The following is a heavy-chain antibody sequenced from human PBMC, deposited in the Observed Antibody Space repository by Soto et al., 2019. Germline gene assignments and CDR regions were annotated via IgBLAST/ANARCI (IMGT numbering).Heavy chain of an antibody. D-gene: IGHD3-22*01. J-gene: IGHJ4*02. CDR3: ASRTYYYDSSGFYYVAPFDY. Sequence: SVKVSCKASGYTFTGYYMHWVRQAPGQGLEWMGGIIPIFHTATYAQKFQGRVTITADDSTTTAYMELSSLKSEDTAVYYCASRTYYYDSSGFYYVAPFDYWGQGTLVTVSS. V-gene: IGHV1-69*13. CDR1: GYTFTGYY. CDR2: IIPIFHTA.